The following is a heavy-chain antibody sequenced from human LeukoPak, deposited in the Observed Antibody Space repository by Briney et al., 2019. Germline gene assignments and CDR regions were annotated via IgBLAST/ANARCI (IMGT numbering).Heavy chain of an antibody. CDR1: GFTFSSYS. V-gene: IGHV3-48*01. Sequence: PTGGSLRLSCAASGFTFSSYSMNWVRQAPGKGLEWVSCISSSSSTIYYADSVKGRFTISRDNAKNSLYLQMNSLRAEDTAVYYCAKRAPFYFDYWGQGTLVTVSS. D-gene: IGHD3-16*01. J-gene: IGHJ4*01. CDR3: AKRAPFYFDY. CDR2: ISSSSSTI.